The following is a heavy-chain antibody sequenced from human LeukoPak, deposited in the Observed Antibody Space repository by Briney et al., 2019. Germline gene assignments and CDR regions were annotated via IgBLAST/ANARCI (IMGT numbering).Heavy chain of an antibody. D-gene: IGHD3-3*01. CDR2: IYYSGST. Sequence: PSETLSLTCTVSGGSISSGGYYWSWIRQRPGKGLEWIGYIYYSGSTYYNPSLKSRVTISVDTSKNQFSLKLSSVTAADTAVYYCARNPAYDFWSGYPSGAAFDIWGQGTMVTVSS. J-gene: IGHJ3*02. CDR3: ARNPAYDFWSGYPSGAAFDI. CDR1: GGSISSGGYY. V-gene: IGHV4-31*03.